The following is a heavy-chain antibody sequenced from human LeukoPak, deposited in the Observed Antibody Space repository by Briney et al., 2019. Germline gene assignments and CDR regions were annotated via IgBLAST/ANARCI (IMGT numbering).Heavy chain of an antibody. CDR1: GFTFSSYA. D-gene: IGHD3-10*01. CDR2: ISGSGGST. Sequence: GGSLRLSCAASGFTFSSYAMSWDRQAPGKGLEWVSAISGSGGSTYYADSVKGRFTISRDNSKNTLYLQMNSPRAEDTAVYYCATSATLWFGELLDYWGQGTLVTVSS. CDR3: ATSATLWFGELLDY. V-gene: IGHV3-23*01. J-gene: IGHJ4*02.